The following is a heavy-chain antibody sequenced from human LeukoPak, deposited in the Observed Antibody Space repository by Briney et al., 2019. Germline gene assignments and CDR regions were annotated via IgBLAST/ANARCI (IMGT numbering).Heavy chain of an antibody. CDR3: ARASSSSSFDAFDT. CDR2: MSYDGSNK. V-gene: IGHV3-30-3*01. CDR1: GFTFPNYA. Sequence: GRSLRLSCAASGFTFPNYAVHWVRQAPGKGLEWVAVMSYDGSNKDYADSVKGRFTISRDNSKNTLYLQMNSLRPEDSAVYYCARASSSSSFDAFDTWGQGTLVTVSS. J-gene: IGHJ3*02. D-gene: IGHD6-6*01.